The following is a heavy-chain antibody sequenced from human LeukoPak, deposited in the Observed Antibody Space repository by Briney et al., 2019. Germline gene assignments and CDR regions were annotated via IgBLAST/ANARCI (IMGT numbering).Heavy chain of an antibody. V-gene: IGHV3-23*01. Sequence: GGSLRLSCAASGFTVSSYAMSWVRQPPGKGLEWVSAISGSGGSTYDADSVKGRFTISRDNSKNTLYLQMNSLRAEDTAVYYCAKDPYGSGSYYAYNWFDPWGQGTLVTVSS. D-gene: IGHD3-10*01. CDR3: AKDPYGSGSYYAYNWFDP. CDR2: ISGSGGST. J-gene: IGHJ5*02. CDR1: GFTVSSYA.